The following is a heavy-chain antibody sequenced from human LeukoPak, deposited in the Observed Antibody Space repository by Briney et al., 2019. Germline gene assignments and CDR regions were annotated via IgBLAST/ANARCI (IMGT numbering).Heavy chain of an antibody. V-gene: IGHV3-15*01. CDR2: IKSKTDGGTT. Sequence: PGGSLRLSCAASGFTFSNAWMSWVRQAPGKGLEWVGRIKSKTDGGTTDYAAPVKGRFTISRDDSKNTLYLQMNSLKTEDTAVYYCRAGPLFGYYDSSGYYSRYYYYGMDVWGQGTTVTVSS. CDR1: GFTFSNAW. J-gene: IGHJ6*02. D-gene: IGHD3-22*01. CDR3: RAGPLFGYYDSSGYYSRYYYYGMDV.